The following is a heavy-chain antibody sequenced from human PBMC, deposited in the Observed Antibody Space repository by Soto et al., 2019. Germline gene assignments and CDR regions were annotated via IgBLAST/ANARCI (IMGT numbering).Heavy chain of an antibody. J-gene: IGHJ6*02. Sequence: PGGSLRLSCAASGVTFSSYSVNWVRQAPGKGLEWVSSISSSSSYIYYADSVKGRFTISRDNAKNSLYLQMNSLRAEDTAVYYCARDGADILTGYYYYYGMDVWGQGTTVTVSS. CDR2: ISSSSSYI. D-gene: IGHD3-9*01. CDR3: ARDGADILTGYYYYYGMDV. CDR1: GVTFSSYS. V-gene: IGHV3-21*01.